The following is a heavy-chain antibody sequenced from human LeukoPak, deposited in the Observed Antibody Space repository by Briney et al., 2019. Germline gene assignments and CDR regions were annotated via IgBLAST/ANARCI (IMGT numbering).Heavy chain of an antibody. Sequence: PSETLSLTCTVSGYSISSGYYWGWIRQPPGKGLEWIGSIYHSGSTHYNPSLKSRATISVDTSKNQFSLRLSSVTAADPAVYYCATRNNPLGYCSGGYRYGSLWGQGTLVTVSS. V-gene: IGHV4-38-2*02. J-gene: IGHJ4*02. CDR1: GYSISSGYY. CDR3: ATRNNPLGYCSGGYRYGSL. CDR2: IYHSGST. D-gene: IGHD2-15*01.